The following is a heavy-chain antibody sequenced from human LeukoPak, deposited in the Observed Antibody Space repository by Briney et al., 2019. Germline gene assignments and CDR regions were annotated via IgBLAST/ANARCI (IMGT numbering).Heavy chain of an antibody. CDR1: GFTFSDHF. J-gene: IGHJ4*02. CDR2: SRNKAKSYTT. CDR3: VRVGSVAGSDYLDY. Sequence: PGGSLSLSCAISGFTFSDHFLDWVRQAPGKGLEWVGHSRNKAKSYTTEYAASVKGRFTISRDDSKNSLYLQMDSLKTEDTAVYYCVRVGSVAGSDYLDYWGQGTLVTVSS. V-gene: IGHV3-72*01. D-gene: IGHD6-19*01.